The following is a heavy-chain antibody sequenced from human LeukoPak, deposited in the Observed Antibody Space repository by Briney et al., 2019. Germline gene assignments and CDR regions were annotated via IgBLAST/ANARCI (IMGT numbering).Heavy chain of an antibody. J-gene: IGHJ6*03. V-gene: IGHV3-48*01. Sequence: PGGSLRLSCAASGFTFSSYSMNWVRQAPGKGLEWVSYISSSSSTIYYADSVKGRFTISRDNAKNSLYLQMNSLRAEDTAVYYCARDRRGYSYGYYYYYYMDVWGKGTTVTVSS. CDR2: ISSSSSTI. CDR3: ARDRRGYSYGYYYYYYMDV. D-gene: IGHD5-18*01. CDR1: GFTFSSYS.